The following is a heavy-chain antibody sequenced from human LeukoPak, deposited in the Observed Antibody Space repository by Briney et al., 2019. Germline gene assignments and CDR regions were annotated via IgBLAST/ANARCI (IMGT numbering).Heavy chain of an antibody. V-gene: IGHV4-39*07. CDR1: GASISSTPYY. CDR2: ISHSGST. J-gene: IGHJ4*02. Sequence: SETLSLTCAVSGASISSTPYYWGWIRQPPGKGLEWIGEISHSGSTHYNPSLKSRVTISLDTSKNQISLKLSSVTAADTAVYYCARATTGIVDYWGQGTLVTVSS. D-gene: IGHD3-22*01. CDR3: ARATTGIVDY.